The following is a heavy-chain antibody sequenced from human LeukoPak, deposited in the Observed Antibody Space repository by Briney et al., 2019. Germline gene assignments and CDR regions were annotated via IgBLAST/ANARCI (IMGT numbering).Heavy chain of an antibody. Sequence: ASVKVSCKASGYTFTGYYIHWVRQAPGQGLEWMGWINPNSGGTNYAQKFQGRVTMTRDTSISTAYMELSRLRSDDTAVYYCASGLSGSYRRAFDIWGQGTMVTVSS. CDR2: INPNSGGT. CDR1: GYTFTGYY. D-gene: IGHD1-26*01. V-gene: IGHV1-2*02. CDR3: ASGLSGSYRRAFDI. J-gene: IGHJ3*02.